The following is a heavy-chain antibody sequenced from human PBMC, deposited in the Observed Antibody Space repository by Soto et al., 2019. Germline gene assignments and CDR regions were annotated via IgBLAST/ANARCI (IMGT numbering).Heavy chain of an antibody. CDR2: IYSKAGKM. CDR3: ARDIAFDIDY. CDR1: GYTFNDFG. J-gene: IGHJ4*02. V-gene: IGHV1-18*01. D-gene: IGHD2-15*01. Sequence: QVHLLQSGAEVQKPGASVKVSCKTSGYTFNDFGITWVRQAPGLGLEWLGWIYSKAGKMNFAPKFQNRVIMTTVTSTSTAFMELTSLTFDDSAIYFCARDIAFDIDYWGQGTLVTVS.